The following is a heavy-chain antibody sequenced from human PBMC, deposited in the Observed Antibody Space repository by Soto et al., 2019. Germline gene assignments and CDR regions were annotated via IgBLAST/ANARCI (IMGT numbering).Heavy chain of an antibody. V-gene: IGHV3-30*04. CDR1: GFMFSAYA. CDR3: ARDPSPYTSGWYGVDF. CDR2: ISYDGTNK. D-gene: IGHD6-19*01. J-gene: IGHJ4*01. Sequence: PGGSLRLSCAASGFMFSAYAMLWVSQAPGKGLEWVAAISYDGTNKYYADSVKGRFTISRDNSKNTLFLQMNSLRAEDTAVYYCARDPSPYTSGWYGVDFWGHGTLVTVSS.